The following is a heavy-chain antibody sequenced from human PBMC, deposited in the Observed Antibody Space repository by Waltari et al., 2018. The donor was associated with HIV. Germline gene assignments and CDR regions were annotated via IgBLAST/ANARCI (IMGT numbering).Heavy chain of an antibody. CDR2: ISGDTGNT. D-gene: IGHD3-22*01. Sequence: QVQLTQSGSGVKKPGASVTVSCKASTYSFTDFDVTWVRQAPGQGLEWMGWISGDTGNTNYAQKFQRRVTLTTDTSTATSYMDLRSLRSDDTAVYYCSTDPGIVMKPFDVWGQGTMVTVSS. J-gene: IGHJ3*01. CDR3: STDPGIVMKPFDV. V-gene: IGHV1-18*01. CDR1: TYSFTDFD.